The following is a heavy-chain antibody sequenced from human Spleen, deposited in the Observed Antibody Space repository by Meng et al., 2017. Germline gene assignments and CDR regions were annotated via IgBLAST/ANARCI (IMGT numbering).Heavy chain of an antibody. Sequence: QMQLQQWGAGLLKPSETLSLTCDVYGGSFSGYYWTWIRQSPGRGLEWVGEIDHTGSTNYNPSLESRATISVDTSQNNLSLKLSSVTAADSAVYYCARGPTTMAHDFDYWGQGTLVTVSS. D-gene: IGHD4-11*01. J-gene: IGHJ4*02. CDR1: GGSFSGYY. CDR2: IDHTGST. V-gene: IGHV4-34*01. CDR3: ARGPTTMAHDFDY.